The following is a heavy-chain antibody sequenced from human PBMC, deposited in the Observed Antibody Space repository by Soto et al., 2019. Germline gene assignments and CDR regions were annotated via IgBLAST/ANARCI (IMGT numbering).Heavy chain of an antibody. V-gene: IGHV3-30*18. Sequence: GGSLRLSCVASGFTFSDFVMHWVRQGPGKGLEWLAVISEDAETDFHADSVKGRFTVSRDNFKETLYLQMNSLTTDDSGVYFCAKAPFRRPYYFYGMDVWGQGTTVTVSS. D-gene: IGHD3-10*01. CDR2: ISEDAETD. J-gene: IGHJ6*02. CDR3: AKAPFRRPYYFYGMDV. CDR1: GFTFSDFV.